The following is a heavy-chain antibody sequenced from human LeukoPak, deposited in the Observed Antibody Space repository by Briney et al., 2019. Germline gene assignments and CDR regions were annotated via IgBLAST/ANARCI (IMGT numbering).Heavy chain of an antibody. J-gene: IGHJ6*03. CDR3: ARVNDDFWSGSMDV. CDR2: IYDSAST. V-gene: IGHV4-59*01. CDR1: GDSISGYY. D-gene: IGHD3-3*01. Sequence: SETLSLTCTVSGDSISGYYWSWIRQAPGKGLEWMGYIYDSASTNYNPSLKSRVTISVDTSKNQFSLKLSSVTAADTAVYYCARVNDDFWSGSMDVWGKGTTVTVSS.